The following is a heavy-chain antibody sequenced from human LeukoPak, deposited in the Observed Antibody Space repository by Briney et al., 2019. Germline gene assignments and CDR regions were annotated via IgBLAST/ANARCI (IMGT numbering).Heavy chain of an antibody. CDR1: GFTFSNHY. CDR2: NSSRSSNK. D-gene: IGHD3-10*02. CDR3: AELGITMIGGV. V-gene: IGHV3-11*04. Sequence: GGSLRLSCAASGFTFSNHYMSWIRQAPGKGLVWVSYNSSRSSNKYYADSVKGRFTISRDNAKNSLYLQMNSLRAEDTAVYYCAELGITMIGGVWGKGTTVTISS. J-gene: IGHJ6*04.